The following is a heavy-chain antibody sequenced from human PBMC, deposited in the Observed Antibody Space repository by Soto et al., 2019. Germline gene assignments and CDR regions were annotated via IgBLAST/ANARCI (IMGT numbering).Heavy chain of an antibody. Sequence: PGGSLRLSCAASGFTFSSYGMHWVRQSPGKGLEWVAVIWYDGSNKYYADSVKGRFTISRDNSKNTLYLQMNSLRAEDTAVYYCARRASPASYCSSTSCYPWALDYRGQGTLVTVSS. J-gene: IGHJ4*02. CDR3: ARRASPASYCSSTSCYPWALDY. CDR2: IWYDGSNK. D-gene: IGHD2-2*01. V-gene: IGHV3-33*01. CDR1: GFTFSSYG.